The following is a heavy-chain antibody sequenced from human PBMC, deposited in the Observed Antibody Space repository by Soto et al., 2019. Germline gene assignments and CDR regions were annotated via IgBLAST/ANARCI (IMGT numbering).Heavy chain of an antibody. V-gene: IGHV3-23*01. CDR2: ISGSGGST. CDR1: GFTFSSYA. D-gene: IGHD2-2*02. Sequence: GGSLRLSCAASGFTFSSYAMSWVRQAPGKGLEWVSAISGSGGSTYYADSVKGRFTISRDNSKNTLYLQMNSLRAEDTAVYYCAKDIPWGVAHTTNWFDPWGQGTLVTVSS. J-gene: IGHJ5*02. CDR3: AKDIPWGVAHTTNWFDP.